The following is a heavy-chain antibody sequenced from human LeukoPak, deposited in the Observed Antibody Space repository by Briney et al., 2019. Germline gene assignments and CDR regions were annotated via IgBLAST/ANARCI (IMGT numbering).Heavy chain of an antibody. J-gene: IGHJ4*02. CDR1: GYTFKSYG. D-gene: IGHD6-19*01. CDR3: ARDSSSGWRNFDS. V-gene: IGHV1-18*01. Sequence: GASVKVSCKASGYTFKSYGISWVRQAPGQGLEWMGWISAYNGDTNYAQKFQDRVTMKTDTATSTGYMDLRSLRSDDTAVYYCARDSSSGWRNFDSWGQGTLVTVSS. CDR2: ISAYNGDT.